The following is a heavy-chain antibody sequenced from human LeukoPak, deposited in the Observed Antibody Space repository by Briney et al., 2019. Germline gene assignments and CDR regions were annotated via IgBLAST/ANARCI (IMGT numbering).Heavy chain of an antibody. J-gene: IGHJ4*02. V-gene: IGHV1-18*01. CDR3: ARDHALGVVVPAAMQIDY. D-gene: IGHD2-2*01. Sequence: ASVKVSCKASGYTFTSYGISWMRQAPGQGLEWMGWISAYNGNTNYAQELQGRVTMTTDTSTGTAYMVLRSLRSDDTAVYYCARDHALGVVVPAAMQIDYWGQGTLVTVSS. CDR1: GYTFTSYG. CDR2: ISAYNGNT.